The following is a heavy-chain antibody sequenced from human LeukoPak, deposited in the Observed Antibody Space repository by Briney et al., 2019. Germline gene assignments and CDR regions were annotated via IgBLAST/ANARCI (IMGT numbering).Heavy chain of an antibody. CDR2: IYTSGST. Sequence: SQTLSLTCTVSGGSISSGSYYWSWIRQPAGKGLEWIGRIYTSGSTNYNPSLKSRVTISVDTSKNQFSLKLTSVTAADTAVYYCARPVPSRLGWFDPWGQGTLVTVSS. CDR1: GGSISSGSYY. CDR3: ARPVPSRLGWFDP. V-gene: IGHV4-61*02. D-gene: IGHD1-1*01. J-gene: IGHJ5*02.